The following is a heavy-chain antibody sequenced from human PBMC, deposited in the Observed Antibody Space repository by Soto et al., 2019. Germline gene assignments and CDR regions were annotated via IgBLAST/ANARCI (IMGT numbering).Heavy chain of an antibody. J-gene: IGHJ4*02. CDR3: ARKGRLQLAGFDF. D-gene: IGHD1-1*01. Sequence: QVQLEESGPGLVRPSETLSLTCTVSGGSIGTYSWSWIRKPPGKGLEWIGYVDSNGRITYAPPLKSRVSISTDMSKNQFSQKVTSVPAAESGVYFWARKGRLQLAGFDFWGQGTMVAVSS. CDR2: VDSNGRI. CDR1: GGSIGTYS. V-gene: IGHV4-4*09.